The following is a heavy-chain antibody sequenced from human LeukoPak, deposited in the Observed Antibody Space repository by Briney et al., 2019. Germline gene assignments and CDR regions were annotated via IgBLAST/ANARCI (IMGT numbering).Heavy chain of an antibody. Sequence: LWETLSLTSTVSGGSISNYYWSWIRQPPRKGLEWIGYIYYSGSTNYNPSLKSRVTISVDTSKNQFSLKLSSVTAADTAVYYCARVRVATIIFDYWGQGTLVTVSS. V-gene: IGHV4-59*01. CDR1: GGSISNYY. D-gene: IGHD5-12*01. J-gene: IGHJ4*02. CDR2: IYYSGST. CDR3: ARVRVATIIFDY.